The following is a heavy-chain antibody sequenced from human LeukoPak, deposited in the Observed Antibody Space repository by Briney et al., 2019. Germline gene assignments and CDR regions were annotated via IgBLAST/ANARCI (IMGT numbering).Heavy chain of an antibody. D-gene: IGHD1-26*01. Sequence: PSETLSLTCAVYGGSFSGYYWSWIRQPPGKGLEWIGEINHSGSTNYNPSLKSRVTISVDTSKNQISLKLSSVTAADTAVYYCARGLREDDYWGQGTLVTVSS. J-gene: IGHJ4*02. CDR2: INHSGST. V-gene: IGHV4-34*01. CDR1: GGSFSGYY. CDR3: ARGLREDDY.